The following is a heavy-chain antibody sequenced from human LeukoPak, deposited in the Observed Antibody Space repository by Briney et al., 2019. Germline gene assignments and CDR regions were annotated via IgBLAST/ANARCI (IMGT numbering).Heavy chain of an antibody. V-gene: IGHV4-59*01. CDR3: TRGAGWLIDY. D-gene: IGHD3-16*01. Sequence: SETLSLTCTVSDDSISDYYRGRIRQPPGKGLEWIGYFYNSGRSTYNPSLKSRVTISADTSKSHFSLKLNSVTTADTAVYYCTRGAGWLIDYWGQGILVTVSS. CDR2: FYNSGRS. CDR1: DDSISDYY. J-gene: IGHJ4*02.